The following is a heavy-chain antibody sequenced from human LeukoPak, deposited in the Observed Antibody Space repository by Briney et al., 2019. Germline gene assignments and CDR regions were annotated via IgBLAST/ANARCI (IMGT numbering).Heavy chain of an antibody. V-gene: IGHV1-46*01. D-gene: IGHD4-23*01. CDR1: GYTFTSYY. CDR2: INPSGGST. CDR3: AREGGGNSDFSMEYYFDY. Sequence: ASVKVSCKASGYTFTSYYMHWVRQAPGQGLEWMGIINPSGGSTSYAQKLQGRVTMTRDTSTSTVYMELSSLRSEDTAVYYCAREGGGNSDFSMEYYFDYWGQGTLVTVSS. J-gene: IGHJ4*02.